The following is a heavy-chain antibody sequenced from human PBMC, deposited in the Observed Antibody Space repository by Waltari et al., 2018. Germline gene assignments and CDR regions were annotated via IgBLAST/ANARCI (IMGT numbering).Heavy chain of an antibody. Sequence: QVQLQQWGAGLLKPSETLSITCAVYGGSFSGYYWSWSRQPPGKGLEWIGEINHSGSTNYNPSLKSRVTISVDTSKNQFSLKLSSVTAADTAVYYCARREVVTTGFDYWGQGTLVTVSS. J-gene: IGHJ4*02. D-gene: IGHD2-21*02. CDR2: INHSGST. CDR3: ARREVVTTGFDY. V-gene: IGHV4-34*01. CDR1: GGSFSGYY.